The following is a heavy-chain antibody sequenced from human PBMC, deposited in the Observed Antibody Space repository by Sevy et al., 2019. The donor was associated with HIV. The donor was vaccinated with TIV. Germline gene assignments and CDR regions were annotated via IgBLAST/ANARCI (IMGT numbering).Heavy chain of an antibody. Sequence: SETLSLTCTVSGGSISSYYWSWIRQPPGKGLEWIGYIYYSGGTNYNPSLKSRVTISVDTSKNQFSLKLSSVTAEDTAVYYCARVFRYCSSTSCYTGWFDPWGQGTLVTVSS. CDR2: IYYSGGT. D-gene: IGHD2-2*02. CDR3: ARVFRYCSSTSCYTGWFDP. CDR1: GGSISSYY. J-gene: IGHJ5*02. V-gene: IGHV4-59*01.